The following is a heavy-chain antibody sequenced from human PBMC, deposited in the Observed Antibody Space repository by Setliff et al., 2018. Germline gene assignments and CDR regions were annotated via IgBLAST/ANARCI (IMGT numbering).Heavy chain of an antibody. D-gene: IGHD3-3*01. CDR3: ASPRRDDLDSPFDPFDI. CDR1: GGSISSRSYY. V-gene: IGHV4-39*07. Sequence: SETLSLTCTVSGGSISSRSYYWGWIRQPPGKGLEWIGSIYHSGSSYYNPSLQSRVTMSLDRSKNQFSLRLTSVTASDTAVYYCASPRRDDLDSPFDPFDIWGHGTRVTVSS. CDR2: IYHSGSS. J-gene: IGHJ3*02.